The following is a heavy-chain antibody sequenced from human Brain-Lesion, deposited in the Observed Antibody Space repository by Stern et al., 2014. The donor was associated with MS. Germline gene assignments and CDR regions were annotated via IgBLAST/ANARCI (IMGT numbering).Heavy chain of an antibody. CDR1: GYTLTELS. CDR2: VDPEDGET. D-gene: IGHD1-26*01. CDR3: ATLSPGAGGNYYRHFDY. Sequence: VQLVQSEAEVKKPGASVKVSCKVSGYTLTELSMHWVRQAPRKGLEWMGGVDPEDGETIYAQKFQGRVTMTEDPSTDTAYMELSSLRSEDTAVYYCATLSPGAGGNYYRHFDYWGQGTLVTVSS. J-gene: IGHJ4*02. V-gene: IGHV1-24*01.